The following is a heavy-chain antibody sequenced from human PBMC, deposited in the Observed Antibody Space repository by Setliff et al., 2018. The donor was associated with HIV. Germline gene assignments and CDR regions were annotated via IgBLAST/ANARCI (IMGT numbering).Heavy chain of an antibody. CDR1: GDSISGGGYF. Sequence: NPSETLSLTCSVSGDSISGGGYFWSWIRQHPGKGLEWIGTIYYTGTTYYNPSLKSRLTLSVDTSNNQFSLKLASVTAADTAVYYCARVPRVTSGRNFFDFWGQGTLVTVSS. D-gene: IGHD7-27*01. V-gene: IGHV4-31*03. CDR3: ARVPRVTSGRNFFDF. CDR2: IYYTGTT. J-gene: IGHJ4*02.